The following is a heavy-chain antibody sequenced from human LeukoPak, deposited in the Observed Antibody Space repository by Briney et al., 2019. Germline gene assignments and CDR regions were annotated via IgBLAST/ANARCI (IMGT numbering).Heavy chain of an antibody. Sequence: SETLSLTCTVSGGSISSYYWSWIRQPPGKVLEWIAYISYSGSTNYNPSLKSRITISVDTSKNQFSLKLTSVTAADTAVYYCAKVGVAARRFGYYLDYWGQGTLVTVSS. CDR2: ISYSGST. D-gene: IGHD6-6*01. CDR1: GGSISSYY. CDR3: AKVGVAARRFGYYLDY. J-gene: IGHJ4*02. V-gene: IGHV4-59*01.